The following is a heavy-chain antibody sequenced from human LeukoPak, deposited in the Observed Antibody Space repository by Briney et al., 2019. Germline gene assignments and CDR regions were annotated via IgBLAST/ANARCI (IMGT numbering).Heavy chain of an antibody. CDR2: INHSGST. CDR3: ARCRPTSYYGSGSYPRD. V-gene: IGHV4-34*01. J-gene: IGHJ4*02. D-gene: IGHD3-10*01. CDR1: GGSFSGYY. Sequence: SETLSLTCAVYGGSFSGYYWSWIRQPPGKGLEWIGEINHSGSTNYNPSLKSRVTISVDTSKNQFSLKLSSVTAADTAVYYCARCRPTSYYGSGSYPRDWGQGTLVTVSS.